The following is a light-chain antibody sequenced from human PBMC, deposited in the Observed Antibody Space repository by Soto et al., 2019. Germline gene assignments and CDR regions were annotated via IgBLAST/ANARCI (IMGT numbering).Light chain of an antibody. J-gene: IGLJ2*01. CDR1: SSDVGAYNY. V-gene: IGLV2-14*01. CDR3: STYINSITFVI. CDR2: EVS. Sequence: QSALTQPASVSGSPGQSITISCTGTSSDVGAYNYISWYQQHPGKAPKLMIYEVSNRHSGVSTRFSGSKSGNTASLSISGLQAEDEGDYYCSTYINSITFVIFGGGTKLTVL.